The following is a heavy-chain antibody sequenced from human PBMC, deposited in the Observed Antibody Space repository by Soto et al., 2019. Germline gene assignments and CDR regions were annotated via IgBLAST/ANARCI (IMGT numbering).Heavy chain of an antibody. V-gene: IGHV1-69*01. J-gene: IGHJ6*02. Sequence: QVHLVQSGAEVKKPGSSVKVSCKASGGTFRNHAIGWVRQAPGQGLEWMGGIIPIFGMVNYAQKFQGRVSIAAEGSTSTAYMELSSLRSEETAVYYCARDQWEKGSDNDDYYYYGSDVWGQGTPVTVSS. CDR1: GGTFRNHA. CDR3: ARDQWEKGSDNDDYYYYGSDV. D-gene: IGHD3-10*01. CDR2: IIPIFGMV.